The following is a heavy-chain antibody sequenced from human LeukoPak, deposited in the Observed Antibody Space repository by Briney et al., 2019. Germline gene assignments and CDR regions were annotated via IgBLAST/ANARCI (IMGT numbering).Heavy chain of an antibody. V-gene: IGHV5-51*01. CDR2: IYPGDSDT. CDR1: GYSFTSYW. D-gene: IGHD2-2*01. CDR3: ARVPRCSSTSCYPDY. Sequence: GESLKISCKGSGYSFTSYWTGWVRQMPGKGLEWMGIIYPGDSDTRYSPSFQGQVTISADKSISTAYLQWSSLKASDTAMYYCARVPRCSSTSCYPDYWGQGTLVTVSS. J-gene: IGHJ4*02.